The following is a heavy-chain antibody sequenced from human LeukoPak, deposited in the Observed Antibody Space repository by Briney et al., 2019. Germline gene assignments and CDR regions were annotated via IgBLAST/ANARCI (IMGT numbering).Heavy chain of an antibody. CDR2: IRRDGDTK. Sequence: GGSLRLSCAASGFPFNAYWMTWVRQAPGKGLEWVANIRRDGDTKYYVDSVKGRFTISRDNAMNSLYLQMNSLRAEDTAIYYCARSLPYGTTWYGRSDFWGQGTLVTVSS. CDR3: ARSLPYGTTWYGRSDF. V-gene: IGHV3-7*03. D-gene: IGHD6-13*01. CDR1: GFPFNAYW. J-gene: IGHJ4*02.